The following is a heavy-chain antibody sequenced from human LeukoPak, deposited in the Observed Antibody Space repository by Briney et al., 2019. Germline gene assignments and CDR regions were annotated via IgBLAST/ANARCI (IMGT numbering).Heavy chain of an antibody. V-gene: IGHV3-21*01. D-gene: IGHD3-9*01. CDR3: ASSRSCDILTGIFY. Sequence: PGGSLRLSCAASGFTFSSYSMNWVRQAPGKGLEWVSSISSSSSYIYYADSVKGRFTISRDNAKNSLYLQMNSLRAEDTAVYYCASSRSCDILTGIFYWGQGTLVTVSS. CDR2: ISSSSSYI. J-gene: IGHJ4*02. CDR1: GFTFSSYS.